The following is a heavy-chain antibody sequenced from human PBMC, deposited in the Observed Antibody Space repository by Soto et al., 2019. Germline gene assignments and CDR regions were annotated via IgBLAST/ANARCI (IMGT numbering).Heavy chain of an antibody. Sequence: QVQLVESGGGVVQPGRSLRLSCAASGFTFSSYAMHWVRQAPGKGLEWVAGISYDGGSKNYADSVKGRFTISRDNSKNTLYLEMNSLRPEDTAIYYCANMAAAATGWGWGTLVTVSS. D-gene: IGHD6-13*01. V-gene: IGHV3-30-3*01. J-gene: IGHJ4*02. CDR3: ANMAAAATG. CDR1: GFTFSSYA. CDR2: ISYDGGSK.